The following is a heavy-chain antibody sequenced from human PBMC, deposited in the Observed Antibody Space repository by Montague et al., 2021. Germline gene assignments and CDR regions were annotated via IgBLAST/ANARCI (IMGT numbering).Heavy chain of an antibody. D-gene: IGHD2-2*01. V-gene: IGHV4-61*09. CDR3: ARDPGYCSSADCKGDAFDI. Sequence: TRSLTCTVSGGSISSGSYYWSWIRQPAGKGLEWIGHIHTTGSSNYNPSLKSRVTISMDTSKNQFSLNLGSVTAEDTAVYYCARDPGYCSSADCKGDAFDIWGQGTMVTVSS. J-gene: IGHJ3*02. CDR2: IHTTGSS. CDR1: GGSISSGSYY.